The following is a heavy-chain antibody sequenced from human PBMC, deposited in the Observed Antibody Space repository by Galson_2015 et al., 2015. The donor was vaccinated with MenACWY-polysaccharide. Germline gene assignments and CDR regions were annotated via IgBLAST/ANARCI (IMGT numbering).Heavy chain of an antibody. J-gene: IGHJ5*01. CDR1: GGSMNTYH. CDR3: ARIGGMNKGDSFGFGWFDS. V-gene: IGHV4-59*12. D-gene: IGHD3-10*01. CDR2: IRSNGGI. Sequence: ETLSLTCTVSGGSMNTYHWTWIRQSPGKGLEWIGWIRSNGGINYSPFLKSRVTLSIDTSDNHFSLKLRSVSAADTAVYYCARIGGMNKGDSFGFGWFDSWGQGTLVTVSS.